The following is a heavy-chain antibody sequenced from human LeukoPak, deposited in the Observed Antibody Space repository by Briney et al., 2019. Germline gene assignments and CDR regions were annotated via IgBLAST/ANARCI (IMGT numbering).Heavy chain of an antibody. D-gene: IGHD3-10*01. Sequence: PSETLSLTCAVYGGSFSGYYWSWIRQPPGKGLEWIGEINHSGSTNYNPSLKSRVTISVDTSKNQFSLKLSSVTAADTAVYYCAGEGIYYYGTLENWFDPWGQGTLVTVSS. CDR3: AGEGIYYYGTLENWFDP. CDR2: INHSGST. CDR1: GGSFSGYY. V-gene: IGHV4-34*01. J-gene: IGHJ5*02.